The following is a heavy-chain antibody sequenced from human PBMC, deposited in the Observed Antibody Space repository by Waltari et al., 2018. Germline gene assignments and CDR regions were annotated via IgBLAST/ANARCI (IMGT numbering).Heavy chain of an antibody. V-gene: IGHV3-48*04. D-gene: IGHD3-10*01. J-gene: IGHJ2*01. CDR2: VSGDSGDI. CDR3: AGIRRGFWFFDL. Sequence: EVQLVESGGGLVQPGGSLRLPCAASGMTFPTYSMIWVRQGTGKGVEWILYVSGDSGDIDYADCGRGRFTISRDNAQNSMYLQMNNLRADDTAVYYCAGIRRGFWFFDLWGRGTLVTVSS. CDR1: GMTFPTYS.